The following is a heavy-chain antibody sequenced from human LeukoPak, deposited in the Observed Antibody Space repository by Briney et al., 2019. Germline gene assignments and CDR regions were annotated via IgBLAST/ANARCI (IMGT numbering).Heavy chain of an antibody. CDR2: ISYDGSNK. V-gene: IGHV3-30*18. CDR1: GFTFGSYG. D-gene: IGHD3-22*01. J-gene: IGHJ4*02. CDR3: SKDPWQSGHYYDSSGQFDY. Sequence: GGSLRLSCAASGFTFGSYGMHWVRQAPGKGLEWVAFISYDGSNKYYADSVKGRFTISRDHSKNTLYLQMNSLRAEDTALYLCSKDPWQSGHYYDSSGQFDYWGQGTLVTVSS.